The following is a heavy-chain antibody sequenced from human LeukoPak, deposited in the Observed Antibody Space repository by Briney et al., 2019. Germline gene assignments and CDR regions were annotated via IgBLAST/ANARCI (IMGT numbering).Heavy chain of an antibody. CDR1: GGSISSYY. D-gene: IGHD3-10*01. Sequence: PSETLSLTCTVSGGSISSYYWSWIRQPAGKGLEGIGRIYTSGSTNYNPSLKSRVTMSVDTSKNQFSLKLSSVTAADTAVYYCARDVWFGESGDAFDIWGQGTMVTVSS. CDR3: ARDVWFGESGDAFDI. J-gene: IGHJ3*02. V-gene: IGHV4-4*07. CDR2: IYTSGST.